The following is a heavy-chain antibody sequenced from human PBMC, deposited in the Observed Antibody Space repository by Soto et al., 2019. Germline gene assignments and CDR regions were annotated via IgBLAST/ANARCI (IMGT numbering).Heavy chain of an antibody. J-gene: IGHJ5*02. V-gene: IGHV5-10-1*01. CDR1: GYSFTSYW. D-gene: IGHD3-9*01. Sequence: GESLKISCKGSGYSFTSYWISWVRQMPGKGLEWMGRIDPSDSYTNYSPSFQGHVTISADKSISTAYLQWSSLKASDTAMYYCARHYDILTGPSNWFDPWGKGTLVTVAS. CDR3: ARHYDILTGPSNWFDP. CDR2: IDPSDSYT.